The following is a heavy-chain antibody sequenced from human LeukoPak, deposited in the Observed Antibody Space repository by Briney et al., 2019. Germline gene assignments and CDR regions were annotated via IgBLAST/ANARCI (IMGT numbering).Heavy chain of an antibody. CDR2: IYYSGGT. V-gene: IGHV4-39*01. D-gene: IGHD5-24*01. CDR1: GDSINNRDSY. J-gene: IGHJ5*02. Sequence: PSETLSLTCTVSGDSINNRDSYWGWIRQPPGKGLQWIGIIYYSGGTYYNPSLKSRVRMSVDTFKNHFSLELTSVTAADTAVYYCARHAYNYGLDYFDPWGQGTLVTVSS. CDR3: ARHAYNYGLDYFDP.